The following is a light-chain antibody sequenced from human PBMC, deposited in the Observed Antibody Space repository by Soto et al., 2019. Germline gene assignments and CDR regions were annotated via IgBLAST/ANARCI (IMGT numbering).Light chain of an antibody. CDR3: QQYDSWLHT. Sequence: EIVMTQSPATLSVSPGERVTLSCGASQSISGDLAWYQQKPGQAPRLVIYGASTRATGVPARFSGSESATEFTLTISSLQSEDFAVYYCQQYDSWLHTFGLATSLEIK. CDR2: GAS. J-gene: IGKJ2*01. V-gene: IGKV3-15*01. CDR1: QSISGD.